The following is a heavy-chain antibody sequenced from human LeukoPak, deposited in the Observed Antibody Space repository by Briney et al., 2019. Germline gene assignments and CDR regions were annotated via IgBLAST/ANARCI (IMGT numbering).Heavy chain of an antibody. CDR3: ATDKYDSSGYGAFDI. Sequence: ASVKVSCKVSGYTLTELSMHWVRQAPGKGLEWMGGFDPEDGETIYAQKFQGRVTMTEDTSTDTAYMDLSSLRSEDTAVYYCATDKYDSSGYGAFDIWGQGTMVTVSS. V-gene: IGHV1-24*01. J-gene: IGHJ3*02. CDR2: FDPEDGET. D-gene: IGHD3-22*01. CDR1: GYTLTELS.